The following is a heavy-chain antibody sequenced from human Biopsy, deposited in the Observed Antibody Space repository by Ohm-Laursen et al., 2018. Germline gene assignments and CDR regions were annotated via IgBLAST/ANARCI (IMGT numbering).Heavy chain of an antibody. Sequence: SLRLSCAASGFNFDTYAMSWVRQAPGRGLECVSIISPSSAYTYYGDSVKGRFTISRDNSRNIQYLQMNSLRAEDTAIYYCAKDWTSQYYYDTMDDYWGQGTLVTVSS. D-gene: IGHD3-22*01. CDR3: AKDWTSQYYYDTMDDY. J-gene: IGHJ4*02. CDR2: ISPSSAYT. V-gene: IGHV3-23*01. CDR1: GFNFDTYA.